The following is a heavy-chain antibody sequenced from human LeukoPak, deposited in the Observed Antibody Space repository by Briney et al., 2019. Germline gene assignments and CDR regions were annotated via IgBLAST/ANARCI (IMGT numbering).Heavy chain of an antibody. CDR3: ARDRGPLLYRQGWFDP. D-gene: IGHD2-2*02. V-gene: IGHV4-38-2*02. CDR2: IYYSGST. CDR1: GFTFSDYY. J-gene: IGHJ5*02. Sequence: GSLRLSCAASGFTFSDYYMSWIRQAPGKGLEWVGSIYYSGSTYYNPSLKSRVTISVDTSKNQFSLKLSSVTAADTAVYYCARDRGPLLYRQGWFDPWGQGTLVTVSS.